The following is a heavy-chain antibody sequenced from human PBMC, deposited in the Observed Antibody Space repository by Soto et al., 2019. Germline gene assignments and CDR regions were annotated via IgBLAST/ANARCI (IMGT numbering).Heavy chain of an antibody. CDR1: GWSFSGYY. J-gene: IGHJ4*02. D-gene: IGHD6-6*01. CDR3: ARGYIAARPVNYFDY. Sequence: QVQLQQWGAGLLKPSETLSLTCAVYGWSFSGYYWSWIRQPPVKGLEWIGEINHSGSTNYNPSLKSRVTISVDTSKNQFSLKLSSVTAADTAVYYCARGYIAARPVNYFDYWGQGTLVTVSS. V-gene: IGHV4-34*01. CDR2: INHSGST.